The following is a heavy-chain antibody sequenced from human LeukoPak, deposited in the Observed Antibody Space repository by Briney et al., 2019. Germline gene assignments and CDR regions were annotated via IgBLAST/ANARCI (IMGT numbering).Heavy chain of an antibody. CDR3: AGKVATTLGLDC. Sequence: GGSLRLSCAASGFTFSSYGMHWVRQAPGKGLEWAAVISYDGSNKYYADSVKGRFTISRDNSKNTLYLQMNSLRGEDTAGYYCAGKVATTLGLDCWGQGTLVTVSS. J-gene: IGHJ4*02. CDR2: ISYDGSNK. CDR1: GFTFSSYG. D-gene: IGHD5-12*01. V-gene: IGHV3-30*03.